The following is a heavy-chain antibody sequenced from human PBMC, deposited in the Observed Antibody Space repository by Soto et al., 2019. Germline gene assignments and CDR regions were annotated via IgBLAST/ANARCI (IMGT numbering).Heavy chain of an antibody. D-gene: IGHD3-22*01. CDR3: ARDGRGSPYASSALDWYFDL. V-gene: IGHV3-30-3*01. CDR1: GFTLSSYA. J-gene: IGHJ2*01. CDR2: ISYDGSNK. Sequence: VQLVESGGGVVQPGRSLRLSCAASGFTLSSYAMHWVRQAPGKGLEWVAVISYDGSNKYYADSVKGRFTISRDNSKNKMYLQMNSLRAEDTAVYYCARDGRGSPYASSALDWYFDLWGRGTLVTVSS.